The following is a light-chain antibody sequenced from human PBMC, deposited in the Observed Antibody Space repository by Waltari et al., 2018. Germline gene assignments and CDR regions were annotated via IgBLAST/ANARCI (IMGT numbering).Light chain of an antibody. J-gene: IGLJ3*02. Sequence: QLVLTQSPSDSAPLGASVKLTCTLSSGHTNNIIAWHPQHPKKGPRYLMKVNSDGSHNKGEKIPERFSGSSSGAERYLTIASRQSEDEADYYCQTGGHGTWVFGGGTKLTVL. CDR1: SGHTNNI. V-gene: IGLV4-69*01. CDR3: QTGGHGTWV. CDR2: VNSDGSH.